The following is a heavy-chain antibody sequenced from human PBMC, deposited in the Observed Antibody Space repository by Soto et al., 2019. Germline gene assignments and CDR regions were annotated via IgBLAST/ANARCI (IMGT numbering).Heavy chain of an antibody. CDR2: ISYDGSDK. CDR1: GFTFSSYA. V-gene: IGHV3-30*04. Sequence: QVQLVESGGGVVQPGRSLRLSCAASGFTFSSYAMHWVRQAPGKGLEWVALISYDGSDKDYADSVKGRFTISRDNSRNTLFLQMNSLRAEDTAVYYCARDYYKYYDSSGYYRSPAHWGQGTLVTVSS. CDR3: ARDYYKYYDSSGYYRSPAH. J-gene: IGHJ4*02. D-gene: IGHD3-22*01.